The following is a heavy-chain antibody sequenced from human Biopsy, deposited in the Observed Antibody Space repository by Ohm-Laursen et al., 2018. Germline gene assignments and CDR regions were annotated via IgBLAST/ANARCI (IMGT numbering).Heavy chain of an antibody. V-gene: IGHV4-59*08. J-gene: IGHJ3*02. Sequence: GTLSLTCPVSGGSISSYYWTWIRQTPGKGLEWIGDVYYSGSTNQNPSLKSRVTILVDTSKNQFSLKLNSVTAADTAVYYCGRREVVITHDAFDTWGQGTMVTVSS. D-gene: IGHD3-22*01. CDR1: GGSISSYY. CDR2: VYYSGST. CDR3: GRREVVITHDAFDT.